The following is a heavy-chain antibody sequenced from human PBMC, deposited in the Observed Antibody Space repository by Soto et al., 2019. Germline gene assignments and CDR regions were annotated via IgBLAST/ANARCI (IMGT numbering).Heavy chain of an antibody. J-gene: IGHJ4*02. CDR2: IWSDGNNR. CDR1: GFMFSNHG. D-gene: IGHD5-12*01. Sequence: QVQLVESGGGVVQPGRSLRLSCAASGFMFSNHGMHWVRQAPGKGLEWVAVIWSDGNNRYYADSVKGRFTISRDNYKNTVYLQTNSLRSEDTAVDYCVRGDKCYDEASDYWGQGTLVTVSS. V-gene: IGHV3-33*01. CDR3: VRGDKCYDEASDY.